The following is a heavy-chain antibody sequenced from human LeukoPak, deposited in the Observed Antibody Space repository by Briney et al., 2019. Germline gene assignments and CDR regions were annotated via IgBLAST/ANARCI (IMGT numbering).Heavy chain of an antibody. CDR2: INPSGGST. Sequence: GASVKVSCKASGYTFTSYYMHWVRQAPGQGLEWMGIINPSGGSTSYAQKFQGRVTMTRDMSTSTVYMELSSLRSEDTAVYYCAREGHYYDSSGYYYSDYWGQGTLVTVSS. V-gene: IGHV1-46*01. CDR3: AREGHYYDSSGYYYSDY. D-gene: IGHD3-22*01. J-gene: IGHJ4*02. CDR1: GYTFTSYY.